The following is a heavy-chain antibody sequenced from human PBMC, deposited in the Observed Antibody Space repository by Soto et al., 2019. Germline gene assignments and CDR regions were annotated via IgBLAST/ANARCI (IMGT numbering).Heavy chain of an antibody. J-gene: IGHJ4*02. CDR2: VNWNGGST. V-gene: IGHV3-20*04. D-gene: IGHD1-26*01. Sequence: GGSLRLSCAASGFTFSSYGMSWARQAPGKGLEWVSGVNWNGGSTGYADSVKGRFTISRDNAKNSLYLQMNSLRAEDTAFYYCVRGASLNFDYWGQGTLVTVSS. CDR3: VRGASLNFDY. CDR1: GFTFSSYG.